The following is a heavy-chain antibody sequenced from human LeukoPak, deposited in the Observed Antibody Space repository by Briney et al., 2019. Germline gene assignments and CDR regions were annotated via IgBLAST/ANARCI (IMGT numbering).Heavy chain of an antibody. D-gene: IGHD3-9*01. Sequence: GGSLRISCAASGFTFSSYWRSWVRQAPGKGLEWVANIKQDGSEKYYVDSVKGRFTISRDNAKNSLYLQMNSLRAEDTAVYYCARHPPGPNSIPWGQGTLVTVSS. CDR3: ARHPPGPNSIP. J-gene: IGHJ5*02. CDR1: GFTFSSYW. CDR2: IKQDGSEK. V-gene: IGHV3-7*01.